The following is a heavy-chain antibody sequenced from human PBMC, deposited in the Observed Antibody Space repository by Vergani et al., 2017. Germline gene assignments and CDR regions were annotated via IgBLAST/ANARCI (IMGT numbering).Heavy chain of an antibody. V-gene: IGHV4-34*02. CDR2: INNDGHT. CDR1: GESFSSFY. Sequence: QVQLQQWGAGVVKPSGTLSLTCAVFGESFSSFYWSWIRQPPGKGLEWIGEINNDGHTNYNPSLESRVTVSRDTAKNQFSLNLMSVTAADTAMYYCAVRRRVNLVEGEIVTKRTFYYWSQGSLVTVSS. CDR3: AVRRRVNLVEGEIVTKRTFYY. J-gene: IGHJ4*02. D-gene: IGHD2-8*02.